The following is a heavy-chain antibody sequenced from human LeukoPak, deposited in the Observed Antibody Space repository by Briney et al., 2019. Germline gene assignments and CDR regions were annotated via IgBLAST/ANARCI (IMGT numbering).Heavy chain of an antibody. J-gene: IGHJ6*02. CDR1: GGTFSSYA. CDR3: ARYDYGDYGMDV. Sequence: SVKVSCKASGGTFSSYAISWVRQAPGQGLEWMGGIIPIFGTANYAQKFQGRVTITADESTSTAYMELSSLRSEDTAVYYCARYDYGDYGMDVWGQGTTVTVSS. D-gene: IGHD4-17*01. CDR2: IIPIFGTA. V-gene: IGHV1-69*13.